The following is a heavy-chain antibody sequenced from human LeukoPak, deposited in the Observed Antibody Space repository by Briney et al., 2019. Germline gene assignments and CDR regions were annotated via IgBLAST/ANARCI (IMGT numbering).Heavy chain of an antibody. CDR1: GFTFSGHL. CDR3: TRDRSRAEDD. CDR2: INQGGSDK. V-gene: IGHV3-7*01. Sequence: GGSLRLSCAASGFTFSGHLMSWVRQAPGKGLEWVANINQGGSDKYYVDSVKGRFTISRDNANNLLYLQMNSLRGEDTAVYYCTRDRSRAEDDWGQGTLVTASS. D-gene: IGHD1-14*01. J-gene: IGHJ4*02.